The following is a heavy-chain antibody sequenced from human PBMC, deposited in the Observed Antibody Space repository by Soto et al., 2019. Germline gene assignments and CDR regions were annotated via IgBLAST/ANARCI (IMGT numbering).Heavy chain of an antibody. V-gene: IGHV3-30-3*01. CDR3: ARGLTPGCMDV. D-gene: IGHD2-15*01. CDR1: GFTFSSYA. Sequence: QVQLVESGGGVVQPGRSLRLSCAASGFTFSSYAMRWVRQAPGKGLEWVAVISYDGSNKYYADSVKGRFTISRDNSKNTLYLQMNSLRAEDTAVYYCARGLTPGCMDVWGQGTTVTVSS. J-gene: IGHJ6*02. CDR2: ISYDGSNK.